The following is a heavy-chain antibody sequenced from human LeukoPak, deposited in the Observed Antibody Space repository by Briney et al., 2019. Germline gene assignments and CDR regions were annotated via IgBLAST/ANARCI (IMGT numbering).Heavy chain of an antibody. Sequence: PPETLSLTCTVYGGSFSGLYWSWIRQPPGKGLEWIGEINHSGITNYSPSLQSRVTISVDTSKNQFSLNLTSVTAADTAVYYCARGQRRLPMLRGVGPQIWFDPWGQGTLVTVSS. CDR3: ARGQRRLPMLRGVGPQIWFDP. D-gene: IGHD3-10*01. J-gene: IGHJ5*02. CDR1: GGSFSGLY. CDR2: INHSGIT. V-gene: IGHV4-34*01.